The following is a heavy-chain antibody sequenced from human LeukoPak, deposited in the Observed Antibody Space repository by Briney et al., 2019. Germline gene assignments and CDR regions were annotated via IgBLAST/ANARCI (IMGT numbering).Heavy chain of an antibody. CDR1: GGSISSSSYY. CDR3: ARHSQYSYSYYMDV. V-gene: IGHV4-39*01. Sequence: SETLSLTCTVCGGSISSSSYYWGWIRQPPGRGLECVGSVYYSGSTYYNPSLKSRLTISVDTSKNQFTLKLSSVTAADTAVYYCARHSQYSYSYYMDVWGKGTTVTVSS. CDR2: VYYSGST. J-gene: IGHJ6*03.